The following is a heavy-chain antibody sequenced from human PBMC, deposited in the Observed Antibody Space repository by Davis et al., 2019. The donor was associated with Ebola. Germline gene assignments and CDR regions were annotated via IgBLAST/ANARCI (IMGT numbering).Heavy chain of an antibody. D-gene: IGHD3-9*01. CDR1: GFTFSSYE. CDR2: ISASGSPI. Sequence: PGGSLRLSCAASGFTFSSYEMNWVRQAPGKGLEWVSFISASGSPIYYADSIKGRFTISRDTARNSVHLQMDSLRAEDTAIYYCARGPLTALDYWGQGTLVTVSS. V-gene: IGHV3-48*03. CDR3: ARGPLTALDY. J-gene: IGHJ4*02.